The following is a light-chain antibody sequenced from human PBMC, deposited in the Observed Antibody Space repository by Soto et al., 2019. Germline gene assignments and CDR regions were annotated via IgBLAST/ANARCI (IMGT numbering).Light chain of an antibody. Sequence: QSVLTQPASVSGSPGQSIALSCTGTSSDVGGYKYVSWYQQHPAKVPKLMIYDVSNRPSGVSDRFSGSKSGNTASLTISGLQAEDEADYYCYSYKTSGTYVFGTGTKVTVL. CDR3: YSYKTSGTYV. J-gene: IGLJ1*01. CDR1: SSDVGGYKY. V-gene: IGLV2-14*01. CDR2: DVS.